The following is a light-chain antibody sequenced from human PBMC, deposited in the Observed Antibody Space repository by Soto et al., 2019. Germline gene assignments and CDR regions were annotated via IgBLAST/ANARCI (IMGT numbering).Light chain of an antibody. Sequence: EIVMTQSPATLSVSPGERATLSCRASQSVRSNLAWYQQKPGQAPRLLIHGASTRATGIPVRFSGSGSGTEFTLTISSLQSEDFAVYYCQQYNNWLALTFGGGTKVDIK. V-gene: IGKV3-15*01. CDR3: QQYNNWLALT. CDR2: GAS. CDR1: QSVRSN. J-gene: IGKJ4*01.